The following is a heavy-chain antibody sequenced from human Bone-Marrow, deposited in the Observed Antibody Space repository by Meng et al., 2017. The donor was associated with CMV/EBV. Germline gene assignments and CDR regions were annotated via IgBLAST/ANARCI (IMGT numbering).Heavy chain of an antibody. CDR1: GASISTYY. J-gene: IGHJ3*02. V-gene: IGHV4-59*01. CDR2: LYYSGNT. D-gene: IGHD1-26*01. CDR3: AGVGISNDAFDI. Sequence: SETLSLTCTVSGASISTYYWSWIRQPPGKGLEWIGYLYYSGNTNYSPSLKSRVTMSVDTSKNQFSLKLSSVTAADTAVYYCAGVGISNDAFDIWGQGTMVTVSS.